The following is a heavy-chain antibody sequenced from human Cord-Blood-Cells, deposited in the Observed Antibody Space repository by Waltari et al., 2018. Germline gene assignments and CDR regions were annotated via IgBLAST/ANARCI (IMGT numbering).Heavy chain of an antibody. CDR3: ARGRRPQTAARGYFDY. CDR1: GFTFSSYA. D-gene: IGHD2-21*02. J-gene: IGHJ4*02. CDR2: ISYDGSNK. V-gene: IGHV3-30-3*01. Sequence: QVQLVESGGGVVQPGRSLRLSCAASGFTFSSYAMHWVRQAPGKGLEWVAVISYDGSNKYHADSVKGRFTISRDNSKNTLYLQMNSLRAEDTAVYYCARGRRPQTAARGYFDYWGQGTLVTVSS.